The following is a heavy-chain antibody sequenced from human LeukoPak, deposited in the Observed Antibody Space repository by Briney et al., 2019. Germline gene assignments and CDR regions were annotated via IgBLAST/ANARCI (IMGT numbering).Heavy chain of an antibody. Sequence: PGGSLRLSCAASGFTFSSYSMNWVRQAPGKGLEWVSSISSSSSYIYCADSVKGRFTISRDNAKNSLYLQMNSLRAEDTAVYYCARTAAGYYYYGMDVWGQGTTVTVSS. CDR1: GFTFSSYS. V-gene: IGHV3-21*01. CDR3: ARTAAGYYYYGMDV. D-gene: IGHD6-13*01. CDR2: ISSSSSYI. J-gene: IGHJ6*02.